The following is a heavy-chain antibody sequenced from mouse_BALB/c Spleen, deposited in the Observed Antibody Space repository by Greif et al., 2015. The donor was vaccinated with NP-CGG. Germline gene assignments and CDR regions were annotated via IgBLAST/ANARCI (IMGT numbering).Heavy chain of an antibody. J-gene: IGHJ2*01. V-gene: IGHV5-6*01. CDR3: ARQREFDY. CDR2: ISSGGSYT. CDR1: GFTFSSYG. Sequence: EVKLMESGGDLVKPGGSLKLSCAASGFTFSSYGMSWVRQTPDKRLEWVATISSGGSYTYYPDSVKGRFTISRDNAKNTLYLQMSSLKSEDTAMYYCARQREFDYWGRGTTLTVSS.